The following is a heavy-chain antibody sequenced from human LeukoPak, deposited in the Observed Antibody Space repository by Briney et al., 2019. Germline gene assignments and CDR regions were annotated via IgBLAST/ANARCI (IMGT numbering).Heavy chain of an antibody. D-gene: IGHD3-10*01. Sequence: ASVKVSCKASGYTXTGYYMHWVRQAPGQGLEWMGWINPKSGGTNYAQKFQGRVTMTRDTSISTAYMEVTRLTSDDTAVYYCARRYGGGVDYWGQGTLVTVSS. CDR2: INPKSGGT. CDR1: GYTXTGYY. J-gene: IGHJ4*02. V-gene: IGHV1-2*02. CDR3: ARRYGGGVDY.